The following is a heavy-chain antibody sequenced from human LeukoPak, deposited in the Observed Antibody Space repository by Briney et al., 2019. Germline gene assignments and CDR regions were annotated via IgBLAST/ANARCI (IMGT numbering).Heavy chain of an antibody. CDR1: GLTFNSYW. Sequence: GGSLRLSCAASGLTFNSYWMSWVRQAPGKGLEWVANIKEDGSAQYYVDSVKGRFTISRDNAQNSLNLQMNSLRAEDTAVYYCATSSNAPGNHWGQGTLVTVSS. J-gene: IGHJ5*02. V-gene: IGHV3-7*01. D-gene: IGHD2-2*01. CDR3: ATSSNAPGNH. CDR2: IKEDGSAQ.